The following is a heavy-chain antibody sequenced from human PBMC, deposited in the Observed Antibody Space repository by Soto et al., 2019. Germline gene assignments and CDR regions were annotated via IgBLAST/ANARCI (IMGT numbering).Heavy chain of an antibody. Sequence: QLQLQESGPGLVKPSETLSLTCTVSGGSISSSSYYWGWIRQPPGKGLEWIGSIYYSGSTYYNPSLKSRVTISVDTSKNQFALKLSSVTAADTAVYYCARQKGSGLDPWGQGTLVTVSS. CDR3: ARQKGSGLDP. CDR2: IYYSGST. D-gene: IGHD1-1*01. V-gene: IGHV4-39*01. J-gene: IGHJ5*02. CDR1: GGSISSSSYY.